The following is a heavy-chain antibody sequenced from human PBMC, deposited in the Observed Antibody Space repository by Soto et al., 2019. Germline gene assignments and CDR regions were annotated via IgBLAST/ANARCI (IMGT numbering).Heavy chain of an antibody. CDR3: ARDGELYCGGDCYQFFDYYYYGMDV. CDR1: GFTFSYYY. Sequence: GGSLRLSCAASGFTFSYYYMSWVRQAPGKGLEWVSYISSSSSYTNYADSVKGRFTISRDNAKNSLYLQMNSLRAEDTAVYYCARDGELYCGGDCYQFFDYYYYGMDVWGQGTTVTVSS. V-gene: IGHV3-11*06. D-gene: IGHD2-21*02. CDR2: ISSSSSYT. J-gene: IGHJ6*02.